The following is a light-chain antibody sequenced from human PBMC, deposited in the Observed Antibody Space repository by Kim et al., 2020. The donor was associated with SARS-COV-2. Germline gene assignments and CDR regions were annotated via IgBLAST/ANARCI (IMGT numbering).Light chain of an antibody. J-gene: IGKJ2*03. CDR1: QSVFHSPKNKNY. CDR2: WAS. CDR3: HQYATFPYS. Sequence: RPTINCKSSQSVFHSPKNKNYLSWYQQKSGQPPKLLIYWASTRESGVPDRFSGSGSGTDFTLTITSLQAEDVAVYFCHQYATFPYSFGQGTKLEI. V-gene: IGKV4-1*01.